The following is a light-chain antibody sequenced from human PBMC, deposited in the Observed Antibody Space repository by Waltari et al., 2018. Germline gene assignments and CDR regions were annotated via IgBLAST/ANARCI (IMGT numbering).Light chain of an antibody. CDR2: RAS. CDR1: QGIGNN. Sequence: DIQITQSPSSLSASVGATLTITCQASQGIGNNLNWYQQKPGKAPKLLIYRASSLQSGIPSRFSGSGSGTDFTLTISSLQPEDFATYYCQQGYSYPLTFGGGTKVEIK. J-gene: IGKJ4*01. V-gene: IGKV1-16*01. CDR3: QQGYSYPLT.